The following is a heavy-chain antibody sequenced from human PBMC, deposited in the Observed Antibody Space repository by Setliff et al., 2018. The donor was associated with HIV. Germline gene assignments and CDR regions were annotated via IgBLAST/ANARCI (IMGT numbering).Heavy chain of an antibody. Sequence: EASVKVSCKASGGTFKNLAISWVRQAPGQGLEWMGGVIPSFATANYAQKFQGRITITADELTSTVYMDLNSLKSEDSAVYYCARGNTAMVYPYYYGMDVWGQGTTVTVSS. CDR3: ARGNTAMVYPYYYGMDV. J-gene: IGHJ6*02. CDR1: GGTFKNLA. V-gene: IGHV1-69*13. CDR2: VIPSFATA. D-gene: IGHD5-18*01.